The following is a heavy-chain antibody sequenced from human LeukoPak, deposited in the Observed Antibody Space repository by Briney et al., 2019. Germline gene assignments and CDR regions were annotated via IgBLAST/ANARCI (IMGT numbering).Heavy chain of an antibody. CDR2: IYPGDSDT. CDR1: GYSFTSYW. J-gene: IGHJ6*02. V-gene: IGHV5-51*01. CDR3: ARHAYYCYYGMDV. Sequence: GESLKISCKGSGYSFTSYWIGWVRQMPGKGLEWMGIIYPGDSDTRYSPSFQGQVTISADKSISTAYLQWSSLKASDTAMYYCARHAYYCYYGMDVWGQGTTVTVSS.